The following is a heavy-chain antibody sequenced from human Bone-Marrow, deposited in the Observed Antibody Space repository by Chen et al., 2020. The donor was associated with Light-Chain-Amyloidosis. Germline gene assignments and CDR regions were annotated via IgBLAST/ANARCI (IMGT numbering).Heavy chain of an antibody. CDR1: GFTFSSYG. J-gene: IGHJ3*02. Sequence: QVQLVESGGGVVQPGRSLRLSCAASGFTFSSYGMHWVRQAPGKGLEWVAVIWYDGSNKYYADSVKGRFTISRDNSKNTLYLQMTSLRAEDTAVYYCARDRVVRFLGPGFDIWGQGTMVTVSS. CDR3: ARDRVVRFLGPGFDI. CDR2: IWYDGSNK. V-gene: IGHV3-33*01. D-gene: IGHD3-3*01.